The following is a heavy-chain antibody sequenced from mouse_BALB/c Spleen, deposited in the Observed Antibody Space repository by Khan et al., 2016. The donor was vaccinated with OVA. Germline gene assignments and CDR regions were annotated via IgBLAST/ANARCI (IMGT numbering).Heavy chain of an antibody. J-gene: IGHJ3*01. CDR2: ISYSGST. D-gene: IGHD3-3*01. CDR3: AGGRTY. Sequence: EVQLQESGPGLVKPSQSLSLTCTVTGYSITSDYAWNWIRQFPGNKLEWMGYISYSGSTSYTPSLKSRISITRDTSKNQFFLQLNSVTTEDTATXCCAGGRTYWGQGTLVTVSA. V-gene: IGHV3-2*02. CDR1: GYSITSDYA.